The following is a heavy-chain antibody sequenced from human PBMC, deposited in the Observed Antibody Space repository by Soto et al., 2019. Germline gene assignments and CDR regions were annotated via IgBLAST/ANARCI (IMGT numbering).Heavy chain of an antibody. V-gene: IGHV3-33*01. CDR3: ARDERASGLDIVVVPAALFDY. Sequence: GGSLRLSCAASGFTFSSYGMHWVRQAPGKGLEWVAVIWYDGSNKYYADSVKGRFTISRDNSKNTLYLQRNSLRAEDTAVYYCARDERASGLDIVVVPAALFDYWGQGTLVTVSS. D-gene: IGHD2-2*01. J-gene: IGHJ4*02. CDR1: GFTFSSYG. CDR2: IWYDGSNK.